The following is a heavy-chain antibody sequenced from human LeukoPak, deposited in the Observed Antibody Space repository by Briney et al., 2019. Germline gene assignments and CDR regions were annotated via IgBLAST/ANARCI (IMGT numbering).Heavy chain of an antibody. D-gene: IGHD1-26*01. J-gene: IGHJ2*01. Sequence: GGSLRLSCAASGATLSSYAMSWARQAPGKGLEWVSGISSSGSGGNTYYADSVKGRFTISRDSSKNTLFLHMNTLRAEDTAIYYCAKDRTVGASYWCFDLWGRGTLVTVSS. CDR2: ISSSGSGGNT. V-gene: IGHV3-23*01. CDR3: AKDRTVGASYWCFDL. CDR1: GATLSSYA.